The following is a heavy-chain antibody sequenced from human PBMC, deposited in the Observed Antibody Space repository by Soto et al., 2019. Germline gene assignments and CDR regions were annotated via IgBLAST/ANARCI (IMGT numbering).Heavy chain of an antibody. D-gene: IGHD6-19*01. Sequence: QVQLVEPGGGVVQPGRSLRLPCAASGFTFSSFAMHWVPQAPGRGLEWVALISYDGSNKYYADSVKGRFTISRDKSKNTLYLQMNSLRAEDTAVYYCAKDRGWSSADLDYWGQGTLVTVSS. CDR1: GFTFSSFA. J-gene: IGHJ4*02. CDR3: AKDRGWSSADLDY. V-gene: IGHV3-30*18. CDR2: ISYDGSNK.